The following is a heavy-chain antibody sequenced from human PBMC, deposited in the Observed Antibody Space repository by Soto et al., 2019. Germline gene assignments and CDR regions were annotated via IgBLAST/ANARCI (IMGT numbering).Heavy chain of an antibody. J-gene: IGHJ2*01. CDR2: IYPGDSDT. CDR3: ARREATPPYYDL. V-gene: IGHV5-51*03. CDR1: GYSFTNYS. D-gene: IGHD1-26*01. Sequence: EVQLVQSGAEVKKPGESLKISWKSSGYSFTNYSIGWVRQMPGKGLEWMGIIYPGDSDTRYSPSFQGQVTISGDKSISTDYVQSSSLKASESAIYYSARREATPPYYDLWGRGTLVTVSS.